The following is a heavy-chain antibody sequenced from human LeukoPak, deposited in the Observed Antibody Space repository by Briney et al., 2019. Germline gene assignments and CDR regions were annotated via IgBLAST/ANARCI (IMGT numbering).Heavy chain of an antibody. J-gene: IGHJ4*02. CDR1: GFTFSSYE. V-gene: IGHV3-15*01. D-gene: IGHD3-10*01. CDR3: TTGPYDYGSGTYYH. Sequence: GGSLRLSCAASGFTFSSYEVNWVRQAPGKGLEWVGRIKSKTDGGTTVYAAPVKGRFTIPRDDSKNTLYVQMNSLKTEDTAVYYCTTGPYDYGSGTYYHWGQGTLVTVSS. CDR2: IKSKTDGGTT.